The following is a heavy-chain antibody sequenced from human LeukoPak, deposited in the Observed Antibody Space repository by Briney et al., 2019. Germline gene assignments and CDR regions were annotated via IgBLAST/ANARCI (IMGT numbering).Heavy chain of an antibody. Sequence: ASVKVSCKASGYTFTSYDINWVRQATGQGLEWMGWMNPNSGNTGYAQKFQGRVTITRNTSISTAYMELSSLRSEDTAVYYCARGPDYDFWSGYYPGSSYRYYYYYYMDVWGKGTTVTVSS. D-gene: IGHD3-3*01. CDR3: ARGPDYDFWSGYYPGSSYRYYYYYYMDV. CDR2: MNPNSGNT. J-gene: IGHJ6*03. V-gene: IGHV1-8*03. CDR1: GYTFTSYD.